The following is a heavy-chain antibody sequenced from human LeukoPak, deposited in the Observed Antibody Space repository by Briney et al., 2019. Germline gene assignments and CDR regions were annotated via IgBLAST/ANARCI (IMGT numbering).Heavy chain of an antibody. D-gene: IGHD3-3*01. V-gene: IGHV3-43*02. CDR1: GFTFDDYA. Sequence: GGSLTLSCAASGFTFDDYAMHWVRQPPGKGLEWVSLISGDGGSTYYADSVKGRFTISRDNRKNSLYLQMNSLRTEDTALYYCAKEEPNSYYDFWSGSNWFDPWGQGTLVTVSS. CDR3: AKEEPNSYYDFWSGSNWFDP. CDR2: ISGDGGST. J-gene: IGHJ5*02.